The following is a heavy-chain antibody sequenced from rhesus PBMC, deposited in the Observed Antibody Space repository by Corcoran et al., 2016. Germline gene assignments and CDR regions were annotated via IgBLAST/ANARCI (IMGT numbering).Heavy chain of an antibody. CDR3: ARVLGNYGYFDY. V-gene: IGHV4-160*01. CDR1: GGSISGYW. Sequence: QLQLQESGPGLVKPSETLSLTCAVPGGSISGYWWSWIRQPPGKGREWIGRIESSGSTAYNPSLDRRVSDSRDTYKNLFSLKLSSVTAANTAVYYCARVLGNYGYFDYWGQGVLVTVSS. D-gene: IGHD4-17*01. J-gene: IGHJ4*01. CDR2: IESSGST.